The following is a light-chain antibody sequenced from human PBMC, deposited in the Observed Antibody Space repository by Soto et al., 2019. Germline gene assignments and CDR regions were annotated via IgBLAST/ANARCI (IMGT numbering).Light chain of an antibody. Sequence: QSVLTQPASVSGSPGQSITISCTGTDNDVGGYHFVSWYQQHPDKAPKLIIYDVSNRPSGVSNRFSGSKSGNTASLTISGLQAEDEADYVCSSYTSNITWVFGGGTKLTVL. CDR3: SSYTSNITWV. CDR1: DNDVGGYHF. J-gene: IGLJ3*02. CDR2: DVS. V-gene: IGLV2-14*01.